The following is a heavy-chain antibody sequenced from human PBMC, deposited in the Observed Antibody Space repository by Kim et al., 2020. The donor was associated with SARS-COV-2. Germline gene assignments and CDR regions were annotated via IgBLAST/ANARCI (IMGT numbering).Heavy chain of an antibody. CDR2: ISTTSVNI. V-gene: IGHV3-48*01. D-gene: IGHD2-15*01. CDR3: ARGSRSTYCSGGSCYGRIFDF. J-gene: IGHJ3*01. Sequence: GGSLRLSCAPSGFTFSDYSMNWVRQAPGKGLEWVSYISTTSVNIYYTDSVMGRFTISRDNAKNSLYLKMNSLRSEDTAIYYCARGSRSTYCSGGSCYGRIFDFWGQGTLVTVSS. CDR1: GFTFSDYS.